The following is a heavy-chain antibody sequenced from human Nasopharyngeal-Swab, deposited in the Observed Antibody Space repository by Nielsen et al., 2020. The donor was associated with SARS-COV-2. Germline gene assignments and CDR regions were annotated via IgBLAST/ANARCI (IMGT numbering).Heavy chain of an antibody. V-gene: IGHV1-18*01. D-gene: IGHD3-10*01. J-gene: IGHJ4*02. CDR2: ISTYNVNT. CDR3: ARVFGGFGENDY. Sequence: WVRQAPGQGLEWMGWISTYNVNTNYAQKFQGRVTMTTDTSTSTAYMELRSLRSDDTAVYYCARVFGGFGENDYWGQGTLVTVSS.